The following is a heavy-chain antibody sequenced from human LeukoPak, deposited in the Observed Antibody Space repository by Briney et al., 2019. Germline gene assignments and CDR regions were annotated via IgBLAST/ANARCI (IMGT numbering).Heavy chain of an antibody. CDR1: GFTFNTYS. CDR2: ISSGSSYI. D-gene: IGHD1-26*01. CDR3: ARQVGVDDAFDI. V-gene: IGHV3-21*01. Sequence: GGSLRLSCAASGFTFNTYSVNWVRRAPGKGLEGVSSISSGSSYIFYADAMKGRFTISRDNAKTSLYLQMNSLRAEDTAVYYCARQVGVDDAFDIWGQGTKVTVSS. J-gene: IGHJ3*02.